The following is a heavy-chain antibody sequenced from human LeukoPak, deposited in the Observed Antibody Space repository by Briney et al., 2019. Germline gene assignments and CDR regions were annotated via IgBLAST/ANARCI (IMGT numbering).Heavy chain of an antibody. CDR1: GGSFSGYY. J-gene: IGHJ5*02. V-gene: IGHV4-34*01. CDR2: INHSGST. D-gene: IGHD6-19*01. Sequence: SESLSLTCAVYGGSFSGYYWSWIRQPPGKGLEWIGEINHSGSTNYNPSLKSRVTISVDTSKNQFSLKLSSVTAADTAVYYCARGIAVAAPWGQGTLVTVSS. CDR3: ARGIAVAAP.